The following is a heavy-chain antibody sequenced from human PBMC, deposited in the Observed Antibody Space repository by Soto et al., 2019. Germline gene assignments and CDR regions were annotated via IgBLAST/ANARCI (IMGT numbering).Heavy chain of an antibody. V-gene: IGHV4-59*08. CDR1: GGSTSSYC. D-gene: IGHD5-18*01. Sequence: SEPQSVRYSVFGGSTSSYCCSWIRKTTGKGLEWIGYIYYSGSTNYNPSLKSRVTISVDTSKNQFSLKLSSETAADTAVYYCARRYGSCFDYSGQGTLVTVSS. CDR2: IYYSGST. J-gene: IGHJ4*02. CDR3: ARRYGSCFDY.